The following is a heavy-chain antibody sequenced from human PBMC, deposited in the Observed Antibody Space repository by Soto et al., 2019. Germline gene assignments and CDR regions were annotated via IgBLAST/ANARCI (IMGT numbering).Heavy chain of an antibody. Sequence: PSETLSLTCGVSGGSISSGGFSWSWIRQPPGKGLEWIGYIYHRGGTYYNPSLKSRVTISIDRSKNQFSLDLKSVTAADTAVYFCARGGDYYLDSWGQGTLVSVSS. CDR2: IYHRGGT. V-gene: IGHV4-30-2*01. CDR1: GGSISSGGFS. CDR3: ARGGDYYLDS. D-gene: IGHD4-17*01. J-gene: IGHJ4*02.